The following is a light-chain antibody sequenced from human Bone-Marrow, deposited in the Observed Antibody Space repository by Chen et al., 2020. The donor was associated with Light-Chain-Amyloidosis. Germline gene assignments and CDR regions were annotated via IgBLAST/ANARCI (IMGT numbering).Light chain of an antibody. J-gene: IGLJ3*02. V-gene: IGLV3-21*02. CDR2: DDS. CDR1: NIGSTS. Sequence: SYVLTQPSSGSVAPGQTATIARGGNNIGSTSVHWYQQKPGQAPLLVVYDDSDRPSGIPERLSGSNSGNTATLTISRVEAGDEADYYCQVWDRSSDRPVFGGGTKLTVL. CDR3: QVWDRSSDRPV.